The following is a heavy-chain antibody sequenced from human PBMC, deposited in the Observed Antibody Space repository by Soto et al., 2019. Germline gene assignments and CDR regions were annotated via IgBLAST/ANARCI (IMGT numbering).Heavy chain of an antibody. CDR2: ISSSRTT. J-gene: IGHJ6*02. CDR3: ARDVYRYSSSSPEDV. CDR1: GFTFSDYY. D-gene: IGHD6-6*01. V-gene: IGHV3-11*06. Sequence: GGSLRLSCSGSGFTFSDYYMSWIRQAPGKGLDWVAYISSSRTTKYGDSVKGRFTTSRDNAKNSLFLQMNSLRGEDTAVYYCARDVYRYSSSSPEDVWGQGTTVTVSS.